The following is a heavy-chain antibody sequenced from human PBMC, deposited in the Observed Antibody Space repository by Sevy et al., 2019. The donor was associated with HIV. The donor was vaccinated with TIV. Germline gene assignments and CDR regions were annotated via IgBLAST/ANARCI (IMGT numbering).Heavy chain of an antibody. D-gene: IGHD6-19*01. CDR1: GFTFSTYS. Sequence: GGSLRLSCAASGFTFSTYSMNWVRQAPGKGLEWVSYISRSSRTIYYADSVEGRFTISRDNAKNSLYLHTNSLRAEDTAVYYCARAYSGGWPQGAWTDYWGPGTLVTVSS. CDR2: ISRSSRTI. CDR3: ARAYSGGWPQGAWTDY. V-gene: IGHV3-48*01. J-gene: IGHJ4*02.